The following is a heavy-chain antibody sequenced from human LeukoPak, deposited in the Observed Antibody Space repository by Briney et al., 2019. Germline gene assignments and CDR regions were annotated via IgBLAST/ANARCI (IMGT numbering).Heavy chain of an antibody. CDR2: ISAYSGNT. D-gene: IGHD3-10*01. J-gene: IGHJ5*02. V-gene: IGHV1-18*01. Sequence: ASVKVSCKASGYTFTNYGISWVRQAPGQGLEWMGWISAYSGNTNHAQKFQGRVTMTTDTFTATAYMELRSLTSDDTAVYYCARVWLAGSGSQTNWFDPWGQGTLVTVSS. CDR1: GYTFTNYG. CDR3: ARVWLAGSGSQTNWFDP.